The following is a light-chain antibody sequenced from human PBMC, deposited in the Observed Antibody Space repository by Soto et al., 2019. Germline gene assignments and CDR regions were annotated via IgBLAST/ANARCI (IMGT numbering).Light chain of an antibody. Sequence: QSVLTQPASVSGSPGQSITISCTGTSSDVGGYNYVSWYQQHPGKAPKLMIYDVSNRPSGGSNRFSGSKSGNTASLTISGLQADDEADYYCSSYTSSSTPYVFGTGTKLTVL. CDR1: SSDVGGYNY. CDR2: DVS. V-gene: IGLV2-14*01. CDR3: SSYTSSSTPYV. J-gene: IGLJ1*01.